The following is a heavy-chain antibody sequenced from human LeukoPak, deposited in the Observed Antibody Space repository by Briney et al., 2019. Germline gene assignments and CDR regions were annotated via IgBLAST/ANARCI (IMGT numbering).Heavy chain of an antibody. Sequence: GGSLRLSCAASGFTFRDYYMAWIRQAPGKGLEWVSYITSSGTRTYNADSVTGRYTISRDNAKNSLYLQMDSLRAEDTAVYYCARAFNDGFDIWGQGTMVTVSS. CDR3: ARAFNDGFDI. CDR1: GFTFRDYY. V-gene: IGHV3-11*04. CDR2: ITSSGTRT. J-gene: IGHJ3*02.